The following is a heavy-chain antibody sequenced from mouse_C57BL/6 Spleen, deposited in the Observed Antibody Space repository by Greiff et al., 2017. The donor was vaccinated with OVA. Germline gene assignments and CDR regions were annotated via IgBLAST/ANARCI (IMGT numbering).Heavy chain of an antibody. D-gene: IGHD1-1*01. V-gene: IGHV1-59*01. J-gene: IGHJ2*01. CDR3: ARQDYYGLFDY. CDR1: GYTFTSYW. CDR2: IDPSDSYT. Sequence: QVQLQQPGAELVRPGTSVKLSCKASGYTFTSYWMHWVKQRPGQGLEWIGVIDPSDSYTNYNQKFKGKAKLTVDTSSSTAYMQLSSLTSEDSAVYYCARQDYYGLFDYWGQGTTLTVSS.